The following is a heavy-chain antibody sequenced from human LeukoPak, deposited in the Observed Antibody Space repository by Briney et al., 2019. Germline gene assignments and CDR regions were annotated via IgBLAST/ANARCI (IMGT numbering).Heavy chain of an antibody. Sequence: ASVKVSCKASGYTFTSYGISWVRQAPGQGLEWMGWISAYNGNTNYAQKLQGRVTMTTDTSTSTAYMELRSLRSDDTAVYYCARDAMITFGGVTSQADHWGQGTLVTVSS. CDR3: ARDAMITFGGVTSQADH. J-gene: IGHJ4*02. CDR2: ISAYNGNT. V-gene: IGHV1-18*01. CDR1: GYTFTSYG. D-gene: IGHD3-16*01.